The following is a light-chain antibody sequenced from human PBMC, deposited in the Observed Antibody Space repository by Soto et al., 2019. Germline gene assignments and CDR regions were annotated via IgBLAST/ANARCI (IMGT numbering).Light chain of an antibody. V-gene: IGLV2-8*01. Sequence: QSVLTQPPSASGSPGQSVTISCTGTSSDVGGYNYVSWYQQHPGKAPKLMIYEVSKRPSGVPDRFSGSKSGNTASLTVSGLQADDDADYYCSSYGGSNTFGVFGTGTKVTVL. J-gene: IGLJ1*01. CDR1: SSDVGGYNY. CDR3: SSYGGSNTFGV. CDR2: EVS.